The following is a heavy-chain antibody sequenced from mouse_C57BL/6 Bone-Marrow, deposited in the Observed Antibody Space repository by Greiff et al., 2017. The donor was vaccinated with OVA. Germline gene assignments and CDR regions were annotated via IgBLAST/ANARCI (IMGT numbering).Heavy chain of an antibody. Sequence: VQLQQSGPELVKPGASVKISCKASGYSFTGYYMNWVKQSPEKSLEWIGEINPSTGGTTYNQKFKAKATLTVDKSSSTAYRQLKSLTYEDSAVYYCASSPYYSNYYPYWYFDVWGTGTTVTVSS. CDR3: ASSPYYSNYYPYWYFDV. D-gene: IGHD2-5*01. J-gene: IGHJ1*03. CDR1: GYSFTGYY. CDR2: INPSTGGT. V-gene: IGHV1-42*01.